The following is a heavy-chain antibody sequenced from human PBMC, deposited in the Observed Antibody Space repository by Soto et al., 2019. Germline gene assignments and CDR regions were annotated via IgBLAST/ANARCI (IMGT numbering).Heavy chain of an antibody. D-gene: IGHD3-3*01. CDR3: ARHTMIDLSDY. J-gene: IGHJ4*02. CDR2: IYYSGST. Sequence: SETLSLTCTVSGGSISSSSYYWGWIRQPPGKGLEWIGSIYYSGSTYYNPSLKSRVTISVDTSKNQFSLKLSSVTAADTAVYYCARHTMIDLSDYWGQGTLVTVSS. V-gene: IGHV4-39*01. CDR1: GGSISSSSYY.